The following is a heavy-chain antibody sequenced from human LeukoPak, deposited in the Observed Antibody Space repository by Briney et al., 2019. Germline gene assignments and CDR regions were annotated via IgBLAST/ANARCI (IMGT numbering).Heavy chain of an antibody. CDR2: ISSSNTYI. D-gene: IGHD2-2*01. Sequence: GGSLRLSCAASGFLFSSYTMNWVRQAPGKGLEWVSSISSSNTYIYYADSVKGRFTISRDNDKNSLYLQMNSLRDEDTAVYYCAREPPSTKPNWFDPWGQGTLVTVSS. V-gene: IGHV3-21*01. CDR1: GFLFSSYT. J-gene: IGHJ5*02. CDR3: AREPPSTKPNWFDP.